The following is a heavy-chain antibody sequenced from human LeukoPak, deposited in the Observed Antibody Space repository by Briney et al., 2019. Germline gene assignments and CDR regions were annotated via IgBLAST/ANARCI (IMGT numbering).Heavy chain of an antibody. CDR3: ARDQVASSRRYYEANHYGLDV. Sequence: GGSLRLSCAASGFTFSNYGMYWVRQAPGKGLEWVAVVWYDGTNKYYADSVKGRFTISRDIPKNTLYLQMNSLRAEDTAVYYCARDQVASSRRYYEANHYGLDVWGQGTTVTVSS. CDR1: GFTFSNYG. D-gene: IGHD1-26*01. V-gene: IGHV3-33*01. CDR2: VWYDGTNK. J-gene: IGHJ6*02.